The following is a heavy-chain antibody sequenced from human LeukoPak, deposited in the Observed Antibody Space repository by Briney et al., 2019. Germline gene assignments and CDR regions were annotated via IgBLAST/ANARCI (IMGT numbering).Heavy chain of an antibody. CDR2: INHSGST. J-gene: IGHJ5*02. CDR3: ARARVNYYGSGNYRWFDP. D-gene: IGHD3-10*01. Sequence: PSETLSLTCAVYGGSFSGYYWSWIRQPPGKGLEWIGEINHSGSTNYNPSLKSRVTISVDTSKNQFSLKLSSVTAADTAVYYCARARVNYYGSGNYRWFDPWGQGTLVTVSS. V-gene: IGHV4-34*01. CDR1: GGSFSGYY.